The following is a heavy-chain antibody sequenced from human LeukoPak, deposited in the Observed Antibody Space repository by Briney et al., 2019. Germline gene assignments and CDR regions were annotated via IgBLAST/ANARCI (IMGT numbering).Heavy chain of an antibody. CDR1: GFTFSNYS. Sequence: GGSLRLSCAASGFTFSNYSMNWVRQAPGKGLEWVSYISRASSTIYYADSVKGRFTISRDNAKNSLYLQMNSLRAEDTAVYYCAPRVVGSAPFDYWGQGTLVTVSS. CDR3: APRVVGSAPFDY. J-gene: IGHJ4*02. V-gene: IGHV3-48*01. D-gene: IGHD2-15*01. CDR2: ISRASSTI.